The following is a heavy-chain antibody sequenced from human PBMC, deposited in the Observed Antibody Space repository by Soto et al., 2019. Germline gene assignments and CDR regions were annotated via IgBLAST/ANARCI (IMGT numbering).Heavy chain of an antibody. V-gene: IGHV4-59*01. CDR1: GGSMIAYY. D-gene: IGHD6-13*01. CDR2: TYYSGST. CDR3: ARVRGTAGKRYFDY. J-gene: IGHJ4*02. Sequence: PSETLSLTCTVSGGSMIAYYWNWMRQPPGKGLQWIGYTYYSGSTTYKPSLKSRVTISVDSSKNQFSLKLDSVTPADTAVYYCARVRGTAGKRYFDYWGPGTLVT.